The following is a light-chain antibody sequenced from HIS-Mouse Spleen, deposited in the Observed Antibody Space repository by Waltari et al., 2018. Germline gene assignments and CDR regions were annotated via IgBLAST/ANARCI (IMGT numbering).Light chain of an antibody. Sequence: EIVMTQSPATLSVSPGERAPLSCRASQSVSSSYLAWYQQKPGQAPRLLIYGASSRATGIPDRFSGSGSGTDFTLTISRLEPEDFAVYYCQQYGSSPPLTFGGGTKVEIK. V-gene: IGKV3-20*01. CDR1: QSVSSSY. J-gene: IGKJ4*01. CDR3: QQYGSSPPLT. CDR2: GAS.